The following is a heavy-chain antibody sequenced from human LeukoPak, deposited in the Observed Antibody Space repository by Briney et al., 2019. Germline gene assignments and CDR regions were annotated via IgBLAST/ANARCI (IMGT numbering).Heavy chain of an antibody. CDR2: ITGGGDDT. CDR1: GFTFSSYA. Sequence: GGSLRLSCAASGFTFSSYAMSWVRQTPEKELEWVSAITGGGDDTFHADSVKGRFTISRDNSRSTLYLQMNSLRAEDTAVYHCVKGSKTSRPYYFDYWGQGALVTVSS. V-gene: IGHV3-23*01. CDR3: VKGSKTSRPYYFDY. J-gene: IGHJ4*02.